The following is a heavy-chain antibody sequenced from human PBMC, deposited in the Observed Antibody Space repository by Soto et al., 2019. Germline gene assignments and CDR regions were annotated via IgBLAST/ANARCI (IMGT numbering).Heavy chain of an antibody. CDR3: ARGDYGDYVNYYGMDV. D-gene: IGHD4-17*01. Sequence: QVQLVEAGGGVVQPGRSLRLSCAASGFTFSSYGMHWVRQAPGKGLEWVAVIWYDGSNKYYADSVKGRFTISRDNSKNXLYLQRNSLRPEDTAVYYCARGDYGDYVNYYGMDVWGQGTTVTVSS. V-gene: IGHV3-33*01. J-gene: IGHJ6*02. CDR2: IWYDGSNK. CDR1: GFTFSSYG.